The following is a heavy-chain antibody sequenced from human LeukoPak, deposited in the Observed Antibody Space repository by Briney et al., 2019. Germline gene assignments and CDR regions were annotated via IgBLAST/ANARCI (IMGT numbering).Heavy chain of an antibody. CDR1: GFTFSSYG. D-gene: IGHD3-16*01. CDR3: AREFGKYYFDY. CDR2: IWYDGSNK. Sequence: PGRSLRLSCAASGFTFSSYGMHWVRQAPSKGLEWVAIIWYDGSNKYYADSVKGRFTISRDNSKNTLYLQMNSLRAEDTAVSYCAREFGKYYFDYWGQGTLVTVSS. J-gene: IGHJ4*02. V-gene: IGHV3-33*01.